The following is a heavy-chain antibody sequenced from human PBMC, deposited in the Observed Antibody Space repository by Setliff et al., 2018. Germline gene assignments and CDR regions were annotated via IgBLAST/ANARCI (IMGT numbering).Heavy chain of an antibody. CDR2: MNPNSGNT. D-gene: IGHD6-13*01. CDR1: GYTFTSYD. V-gene: IGHV1-8*02. J-gene: IGHJ4*02. CDR3: ARRRSSSWLLDY. Sequence: ASVKVSCKASGYTFTSYDINWVRQATGQGLEWTGWMNPNSGNTGYAQKFQGRVTMTRNTSISTAYMELSSLRSEDTAVYYCARRRSSSWLLDYWGQGTLVTVSS.